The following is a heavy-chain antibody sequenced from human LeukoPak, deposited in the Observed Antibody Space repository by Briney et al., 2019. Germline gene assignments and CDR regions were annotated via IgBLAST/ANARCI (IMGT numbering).Heavy chain of an antibody. CDR2: IYTSGST. J-gene: IGHJ3*02. D-gene: IGHD4-17*01. V-gene: IGHV4-4*07. CDR1: GGSISSYY. CDR3: ARVFRPDDDYGDCSPLDAFDI. Sequence: PSETLPLTCTVSGGSISSYYWSWIRQPAGKGLEWIGRIYTSGSTNYNPSLKSRVTMSVDTSKNQFSLKLSSVTAADTAVYYCARVFRPDDDYGDCSPLDAFDIWGQGTMVTVSS.